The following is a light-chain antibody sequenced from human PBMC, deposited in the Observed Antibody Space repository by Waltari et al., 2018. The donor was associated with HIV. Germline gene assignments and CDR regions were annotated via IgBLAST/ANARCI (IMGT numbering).Light chain of an antibody. J-gene: IGLJ2*01. CDR1: SSDLGFSNY. CDR2: EVS. CDR3: TSYTGNDTLL. Sequence: QSALTQPASVSGPPGQSIPISCTVPSSDLGFSNYVSWYQKVPGKVPKVIIYEVSSRPSGISNRFSGSKSGTTASLTISGLQAEDEGDYYCTSYTGNDTLLFGGGTKVTVL. V-gene: IGLV2-14*01.